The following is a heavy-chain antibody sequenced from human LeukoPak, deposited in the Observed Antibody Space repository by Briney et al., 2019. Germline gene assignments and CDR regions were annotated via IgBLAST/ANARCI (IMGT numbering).Heavy chain of an antibody. CDR1: GGSISSSSYY. J-gene: IGHJ4*02. D-gene: IGHD4-17*01. V-gene: IGHV4-39*07. Sequence: SETLSLTCTVSGGSISSSSYYWGWLRQPPGKGLEWIGSIYYSGSTYYNSSLKSRVTISVDTSKNQFSLKLSSVTAADTAVYYCARARDGDYHGLLDYWGQGTLVTVSS. CDR2: IYYSGST. CDR3: ARARDGDYHGLLDY.